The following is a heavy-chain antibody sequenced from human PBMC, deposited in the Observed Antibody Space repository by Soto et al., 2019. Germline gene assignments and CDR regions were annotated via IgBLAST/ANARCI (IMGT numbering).Heavy chain of an antibody. V-gene: IGHV4-30-4*01. CDR2: IYYSGST. CDR3: ARGLSSGYYYAIFDY. D-gene: IGHD3-22*01. J-gene: IGHJ4*02. CDR1: GGSISSGDYY. Sequence: SETLSLTCTVSGGSISSGDYYWSWIRQPPGKGLEWIGYIYYSGSTYYNPSLKSRVTISVDTSKNQFSLKLSSVTAADTAVYYCARGLSSGYYYAIFDYWGQGTLATVSS.